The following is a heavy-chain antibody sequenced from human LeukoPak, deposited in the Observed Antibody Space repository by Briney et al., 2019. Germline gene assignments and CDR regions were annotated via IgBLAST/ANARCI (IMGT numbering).Heavy chain of an antibody. D-gene: IGHD2-15*01. CDR3: ARDHVVGLAPFDP. Sequence: ASVKVSCKASGYTFTDYAMHWVRQAHGERLEWMGWINTGKGNTKYSQKFQGRVTITMDTSASTAYMELSSLRSEDTAVYYCARDHVVGLAPFDPWGQGTLVTVSS. J-gene: IGHJ5*02. V-gene: IGHV1-3*04. CDR1: GYTFTDYA. CDR2: INTGKGNT.